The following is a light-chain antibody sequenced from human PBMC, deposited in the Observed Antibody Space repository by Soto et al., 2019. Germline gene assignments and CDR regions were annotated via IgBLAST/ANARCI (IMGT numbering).Light chain of an antibody. Sequence: DIQMTQSPSTLSASVGDRVTITCRASQSISSWLAWYQQKPGKAPKLLIYKASSLESGVPSRFSGSGSGTEFTLTISSLQPDDFAPYYCQQYNSPLWTLGQGTKVEIK. V-gene: IGKV1-5*03. CDR3: QQYNSPLWT. CDR2: KAS. CDR1: QSISSW. J-gene: IGKJ1*01.